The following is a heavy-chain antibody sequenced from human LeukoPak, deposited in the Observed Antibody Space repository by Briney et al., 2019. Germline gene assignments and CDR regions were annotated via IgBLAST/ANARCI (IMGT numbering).Heavy chain of an antibody. CDR1: GFSLRSYS. J-gene: IGHJ3*02. V-gene: IGHV3-21*01. Sequence: SGGSLRLSCAASGFSLRSYSMNWVRQAPGKGLEWVSSISSTSIYIYYADSVKGRFTISRDNAKNSLYLQMNSLRAEDTAVYYCARVRAHYYESSGYLATSGGFDTWGQATMVTVSS. D-gene: IGHD3-22*01. CDR3: ARVRAHYYESSGYLATSGGFDT. CDR2: ISSTSIYI.